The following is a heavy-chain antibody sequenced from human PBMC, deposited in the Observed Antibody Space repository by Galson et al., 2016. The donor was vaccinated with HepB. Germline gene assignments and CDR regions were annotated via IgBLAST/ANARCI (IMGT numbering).Heavy chain of an antibody. CDR3: ARGSKGRLVTPFVFDN. Sequence: SLRLSCAASGFTFRAFTMNWARQAPGKGLEWVSSISTTSSYVYYADSVKGRFTVSRDNANNSLYLQMNSLRAEDTAVYYCARGSKGRLVTPFVFDNWGQGTLVTVAS. J-gene: IGHJ4*02. D-gene: IGHD3-9*01. V-gene: IGHV3-21*01. CDR1: GFTFRAFT. CDR2: ISTTSSYV.